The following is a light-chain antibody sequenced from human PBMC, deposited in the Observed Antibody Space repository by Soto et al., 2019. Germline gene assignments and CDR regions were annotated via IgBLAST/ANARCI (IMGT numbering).Light chain of an antibody. CDR3: QQYYSTLALT. CDR1: QSVLYSSNNKKY. CDR2: WAS. Sequence: DIVMTQSPDSLAVSLDERATINCKSSQSVLYSSNNKKYLAWYQQKPGQPPKLLIYWASTREPGVPDRFSGSGSGTDFTLTISSLQAEDVAVYYCQQYYSTLALTFGGGTKVEIK. J-gene: IGKJ4*01. V-gene: IGKV4-1*01.